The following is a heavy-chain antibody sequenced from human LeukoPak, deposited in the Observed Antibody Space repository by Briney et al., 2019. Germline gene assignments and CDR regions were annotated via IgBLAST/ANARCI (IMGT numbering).Heavy chain of an antibody. CDR2: IKPDRSEK. Sequence: GESLKISCAASGFTFSTYWMNWVRQAPGKGLEWVANIKPDRSEKYFVDSVKGRFTISRDNAKNSLYLQMNSLRAEDTAVYYCLRSGGYWGQGTPVTVSS. V-gene: IGHV3-7*01. CDR3: LRSGGY. CDR1: GFTFSTYW. J-gene: IGHJ4*02. D-gene: IGHD1-26*01.